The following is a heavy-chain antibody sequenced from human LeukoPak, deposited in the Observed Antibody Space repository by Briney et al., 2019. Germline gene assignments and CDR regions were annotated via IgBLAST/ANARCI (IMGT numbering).Heavy chain of an antibody. D-gene: IGHD2-15*01. CDR1: GFIFSTYL. V-gene: IGHV3-23*01. CDR3: AREQSGSRGWYTVDY. CDR2: IRPDGDRT. Sequence: GGSLRLSCAPPGFIFSTYLVTWRRQGPGRGLEWVSAIRPDGDRTYYANSVRGRFTISTDNSKDTVYLQISGLRDEDTAVYYCAREQSGSRGWYTVDYWGQGTLVTVSS. J-gene: IGHJ4*02.